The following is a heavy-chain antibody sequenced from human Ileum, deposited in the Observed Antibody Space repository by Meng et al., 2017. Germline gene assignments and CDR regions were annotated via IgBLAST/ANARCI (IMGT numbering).Heavy chain of an antibody. V-gene: IGHV4-61*08. D-gene: IGHD7-27*01. Sequence: QGQAGGARPGQVRPSETPPLIWAVAGGSAGSSGYQWGWIRQPPGKGLEWIGYASTNYNPSLKSRVIISVDTSKNQFSLKLTSVTAADTAVYYCARDHWGSLDYWGQGVLVTVFS. J-gene: IGHJ4*02. CDR3: ARDHWGSLDY. CDR1: GGSAGSSGYQ. CDR2: AST.